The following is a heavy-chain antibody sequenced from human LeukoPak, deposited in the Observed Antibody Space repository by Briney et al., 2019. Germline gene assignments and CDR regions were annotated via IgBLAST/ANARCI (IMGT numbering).Heavy chain of an antibody. CDR3: AKALYGDYGRFDY. D-gene: IGHD4-17*01. CDR2: ISHVCSDT. J-gene: IGHJ4*02. CDR1: GGTFSTYA. Sequence: RGSLRLSCAASGGTFSTYAMSWVRQAPGKGLDWVSTISHVCSDTHYADSVKGRFTISTDNSKNTVYLKINSLRAEDTAVYYCAKALYGDYGRFDYWGQGTLVTVSS. V-gene: IGHV3-23*01.